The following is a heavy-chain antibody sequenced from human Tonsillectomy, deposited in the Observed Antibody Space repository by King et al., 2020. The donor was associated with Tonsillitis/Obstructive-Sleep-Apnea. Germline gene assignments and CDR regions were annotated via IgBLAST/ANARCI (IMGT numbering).Heavy chain of an antibody. CDR3: AREERTSSWYYLDH. D-gene: IGHD6-13*01. Sequence: HVQLVESGGGVVQPGRSLRLSCAASGFTFSTFAMHWVRQAPGKGLEWVALITYDGTNKYYADSGKGLFTISRDNAKNTLYRQKNSRRFDDTAVYYCAREERTSSWYYLDHWGQGTLVTVSS. V-gene: IGHV3-30*01. CDR1: GFTFSTFA. J-gene: IGHJ4*02. CDR2: ITYDGTNK.